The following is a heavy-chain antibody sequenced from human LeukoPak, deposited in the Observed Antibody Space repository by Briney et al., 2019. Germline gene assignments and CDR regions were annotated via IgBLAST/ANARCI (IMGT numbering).Heavy chain of an antibody. CDR3: ARLLAGCPGGRCRAHFDY. D-gene: IGHD2-8*02. CDR2: IYYTGTT. CDR1: GDSISGNY. J-gene: IGHJ4*02. V-gene: IGHV4-59*01. Sequence: PSETLSLTCSVSGDSISGNYWSWMRQPPGKGLEWIGYIYYTGTTNYNPSLKSRVAMPVDTSKNQFSLNLSSVTAADAAVYYCARLLAGCPGGRCRAHFDYWGQGTQVTVSS.